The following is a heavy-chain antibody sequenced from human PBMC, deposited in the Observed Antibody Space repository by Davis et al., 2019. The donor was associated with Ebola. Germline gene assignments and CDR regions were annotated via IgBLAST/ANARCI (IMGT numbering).Heavy chain of an antibody. CDR3: ARHYPGAFDV. Sequence: PSETLSLTCDISGASFITSSYYWGCIRQPPGKGREWIGSFNYSGSTSYNPSLTGRGIISVDTSRNQFSLRLGSVTAADTGVYYCARHYPGAFDVWSRGTVVTVSS. V-gene: IGHV4-39*01. CDR1: GASFITSSYY. CDR2: FNYSGST. J-gene: IGHJ3*01.